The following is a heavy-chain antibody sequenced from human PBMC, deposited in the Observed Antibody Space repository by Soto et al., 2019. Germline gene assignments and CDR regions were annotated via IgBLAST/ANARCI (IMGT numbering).Heavy chain of an antibody. Sequence: AGSLTLSCAVSGFSFSSYAMHWVRHAPGKGLEWVAVISYDGSNKYYADSVKGRFTISTDNSKNTLYLQMNSLRAEDTAVYYCARELITMIAAVAFGYWGQGTLVTVSS. D-gene: IGHD3-22*01. V-gene: IGHV3-30-3*01. CDR3: ARELITMIAAVAFGY. J-gene: IGHJ4*02. CDR1: GFSFSSYA. CDR2: ISYDGSNK.